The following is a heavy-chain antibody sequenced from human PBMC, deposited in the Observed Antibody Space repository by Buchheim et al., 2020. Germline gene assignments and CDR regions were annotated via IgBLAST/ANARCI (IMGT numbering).Heavy chain of an antibody. Sequence: QVQLQESGPGLVKPSETLSLTCTVSGGSISSYYWSWIRQPPGKGLEWIGYLYYSGSTHYNPSLKSRVTISVDTSKNQFSLKLSSVTAADTAVYYCARAVRASYYYYMDVWGKGTT. J-gene: IGHJ6*03. CDR1: GGSISSYY. CDR2: LYYSGST. D-gene: IGHD4-17*01. CDR3: ARAVRASYYYYMDV. V-gene: IGHV4-59*01.